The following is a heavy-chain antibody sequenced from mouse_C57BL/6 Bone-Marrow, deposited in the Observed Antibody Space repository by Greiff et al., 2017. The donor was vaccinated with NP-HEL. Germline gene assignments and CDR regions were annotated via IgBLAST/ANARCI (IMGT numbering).Heavy chain of an antibody. V-gene: IGHV1-55*01. CDR3: ARRITAVVEWYFEG. D-gene: IGHD1-1*01. CDR2: IYPGSGST. J-gene: IGHJ1*03. CDR1: GYTFTSYW. Sequence: QVQLQQSGAELVKPGASVKMSCKASGYTFTSYWITWVKQRPGQGLEWIGDIYPGSGSTNYNEKFKGKATLTVDTSSSTAYMQLSSLTSEDSAVYYCARRITAVVEWYFEGWGTVATVTAAS.